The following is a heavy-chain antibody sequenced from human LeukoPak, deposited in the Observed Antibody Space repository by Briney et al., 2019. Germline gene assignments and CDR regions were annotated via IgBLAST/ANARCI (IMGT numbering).Heavy chain of an antibody. V-gene: IGHV1-18*01. J-gene: IGHJ4*02. D-gene: IGHD6-13*01. CDR2: ISVYNGNT. CDR3: VRDIGTSPYLHDY. CDR1: GCTFTTHG. Sequence: EASVKVSCKASGCTFTTHGISWVRQAPGQGLEWMGWISVYNGNTNYAQKFQGRVTMTTDTSTSTAYMEVRTLRFDDTAVYYCVRDIGTSPYLHDYRGQGTLVTVSS.